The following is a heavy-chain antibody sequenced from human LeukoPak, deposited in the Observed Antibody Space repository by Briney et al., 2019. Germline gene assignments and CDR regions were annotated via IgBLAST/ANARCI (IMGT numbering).Heavy chain of an antibody. CDR1: GDSIRNYY. Sequence: SETLSLTCTVSGDSIRNYYWSWIRQPPGKGLEWIGYTYYTGSTNYNPSLKSRVTTSVDTSKNQFSLRLSSVTAADTAIYYCARRKTRGGPIDSWGQGTLVTVSS. CDR3: ARRKTRGGPIDS. J-gene: IGHJ5*01. CDR2: TYYTGST. V-gene: IGHV4-59*08. D-gene: IGHD3-16*01.